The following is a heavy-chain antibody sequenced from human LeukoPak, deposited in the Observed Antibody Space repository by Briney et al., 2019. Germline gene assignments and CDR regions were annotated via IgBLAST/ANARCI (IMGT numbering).Heavy chain of an antibody. CDR1: GGTFSSYA. D-gene: IGHD3-10*01. CDR3: ARTGSSGATFDY. CDR2: IIPILGTA. V-gene: IGHV1-69*05. J-gene: IGHJ4*02. Sequence: SVKVSCKASGGTFSSYAISWVRQAPGQGLEWMGGIIPILGTANYAQKFQGRVTITTDESTSTAYMELSSLRSEDTAVYYCARTGSSGATFDYWGQGTLVTVSS.